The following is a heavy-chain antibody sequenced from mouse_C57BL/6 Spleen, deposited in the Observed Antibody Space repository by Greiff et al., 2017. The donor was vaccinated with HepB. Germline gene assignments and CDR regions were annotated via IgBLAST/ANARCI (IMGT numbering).Heavy chain of an antibody. CDR2: INPNNGGT. J-gene: IGHJ1*03. V-gene: IGHV1-18*01. CDR3: ARDVYDYGWYFDV. CDR1: GYTFTDYN. Sequence: EVQLQQSGPELVKPGASVKIPCKASGYTFTDYNMDWVKQSHGKSLEWIGDINPNNGGTIYNQKFKGKATLTVDKSSSTAYMELRSLTSEDTAVYYCARDVYDYGWYFDVWGTGTTVTVSS. D-gene: IGHD2-4*01.